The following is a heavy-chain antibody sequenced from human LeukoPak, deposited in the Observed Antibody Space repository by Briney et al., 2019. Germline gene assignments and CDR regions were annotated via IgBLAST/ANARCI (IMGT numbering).Heavy chain of an antibody. CDR2: ISWNSSSI. CDR3: AKHDCSGGSCYSFDY. CDR1: GFTFDDYA. J-gene: IGHJ4*02. D-gene: IGHD2-15*01. Sequence: GGSLRLSCAASGFTFDDYAMHWVRQAPGKGLEWVSGISWNSSSIGYADSVKGRFTISRDNAKNSLYLQMNSLRAEDTALYYCAKHDCSGGSCYSFDYWGQGTLVTVSS. V-gene: IGHV3-9*01.